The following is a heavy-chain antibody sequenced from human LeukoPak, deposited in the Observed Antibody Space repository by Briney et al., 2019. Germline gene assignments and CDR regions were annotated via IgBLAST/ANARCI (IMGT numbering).Heavy chain of an antibody. Sequence: QAGGSLRLSCAASGFTFSSYAMSWVRQAPGKGLEWVSAISGSGGSTYYADSVKGRFTISRDNSKNTLYLQMNSLRAEDTAVYYCAKVPSRTFGGVIPKPYYFDYWGQGTLVTVSS. D-gene: IGHD3-16*02. J-gene: IGHJ4*02. CDR2: ISGSGGST. CDR1: GFTFSSYA. CDR3: AKVPSRTFGGVIPKPYYFDY. V-gene: IGHV3-23*01.